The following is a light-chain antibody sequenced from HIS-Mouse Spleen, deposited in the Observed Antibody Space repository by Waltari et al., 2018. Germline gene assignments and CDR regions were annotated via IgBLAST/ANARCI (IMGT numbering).Light chain of an antibody. CDR1: QSVSSSY. V-gene: IGKV3-20*01. CDR2: GAS. Sequence: DIVLTQSPGTLSLSPGERATLSCRASQSVSSSYLAWYQQKPGQAPRLLIYGASSRATGIPDRVSGSGSGTDFTLTISRLEPEDFAVYYCQQYGSSPTFGQGTKVEIK. J-gene: IGKJ1*01. CDR3: QQYGSSPT.